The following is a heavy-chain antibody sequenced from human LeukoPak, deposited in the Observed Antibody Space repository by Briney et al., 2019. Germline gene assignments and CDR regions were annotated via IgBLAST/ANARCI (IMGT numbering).Heavy chain of an antibody. CDR1: GYTFTSYG. V-gene: IGHV1-18*01. CDR3: ARAYYYDSSGYCLDY. CDR2: ISAYNGNT. D-gene: IGHD3-22*01. J-gene: IGHJ4*02. Sequence: GASVKVSCKASGYTFTSYGISWVRQAPGQGLEWMGWISAYNGNTNYAQELQGRVTMTTDTSTSTAYMELRSLRSDDTAVYYCARAYYYDSSGYCLDYWGQGTLVTVSS.